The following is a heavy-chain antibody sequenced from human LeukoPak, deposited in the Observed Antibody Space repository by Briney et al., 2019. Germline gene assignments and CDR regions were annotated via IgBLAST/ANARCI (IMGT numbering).Heavy chain of an antibody. Sequence: SETLSLTCTVSGGSISSSSYYWGWIRQPPGKGLEWIGSIYYSGSTYYNPSLKSRVTISVVTSKSLFSPKLSSVTAADTAVYYCARGINGAKWLVPYYFDYWGHGTLVTVSS. CDR2: IYYSGST. J-gene: IGHJ4*01. V-gene: IGHV4-39*02. CDR3: ARGINGAKWLVPYYFDY. D-gene: IGHD6-19*01. CDR1: GGSISSSSYY.